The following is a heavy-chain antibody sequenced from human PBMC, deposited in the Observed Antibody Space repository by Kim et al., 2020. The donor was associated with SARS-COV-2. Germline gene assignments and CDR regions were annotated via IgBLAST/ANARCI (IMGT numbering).Heavy chain of an antibody. V-gene: IGHV4-4*07. D-gene: IGHD3-22*01. CDR3: ARGYYIYYFDY. Sequence: SETLSLTCNVSGDSISNYYWSWIRQPAGKGLEWIGRISGSGNTGYNSALRSRVTMSVNTSKNQFSLRLNSVTAADTAVYYCARGYYIYYFDYWGQGTLVT. CDR1: GDSISNYY. J-gene: IGHJ4*02. CDR2: ISGSGNT.